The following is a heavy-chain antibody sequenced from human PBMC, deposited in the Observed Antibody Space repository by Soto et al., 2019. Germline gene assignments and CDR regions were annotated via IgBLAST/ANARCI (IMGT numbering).Heavy chain of an antibody. CDR1: GGSISSHY. CDR3: ARDGREASGMDV. D-gene: IGHD1-26*01. Sequence: PSETLSLTCTVSGGSISSHYWSWVRQAPGKGPEWIGHIYYRGSTSYNPSLRGRSTISVDTSNNQFSLKLNSVTTADTAVYYCARDGREASGMDVWGQGXKVTVYS. CDR2: IYYRGST. V-gene: IGHV4-59*11. J-gene: IGHJ6*02.